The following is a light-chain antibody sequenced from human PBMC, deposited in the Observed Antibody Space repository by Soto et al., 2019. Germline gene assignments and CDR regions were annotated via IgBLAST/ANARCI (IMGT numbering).Light chain of an antibody. CDR1: QSIINF. CDR2: SAS. J-gene: IGKJ5*01. V-gene: IGKV1-39*01. Sequence: IQMTQSPPSLSASVGDRVTITCRASQSIINFVNWYQHKPGKAPKLLIHSASTLQSGVPSRFSGSGSGTVFTLTISSLQSEDFAVYYCQQYNIWRSITFGPGTRLE. CDR3: QQYNIWRSIT.